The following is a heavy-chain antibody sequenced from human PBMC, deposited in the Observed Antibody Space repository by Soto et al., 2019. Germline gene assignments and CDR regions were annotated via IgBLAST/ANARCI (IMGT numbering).Heavy chain of an antibody. D-gene: IGHD2-2*01. J-gene: IGHJ4*02. CDR2: FDYSGNT. CDR3: ARGDCSSSSCYYFDY. V-gene: IGHV4-30-4*01. Sequence: QVQLQESGPGLVKPSQTLSLTCTVSGGSISSSGYFWSWIRQPPGKGLEWIGYFDYSGNTYYNPSLKSRVTISLDTSKNQFSLRLSSVTAADTAVYHCARGDCSSSSCYYFDYWCQGTLVTVSS. CDR1: GGSISSSGYF.